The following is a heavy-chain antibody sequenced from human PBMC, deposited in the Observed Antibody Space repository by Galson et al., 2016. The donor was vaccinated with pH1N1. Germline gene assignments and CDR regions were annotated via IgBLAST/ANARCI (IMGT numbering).Heavy chain of an antibody. D-gene: IGHD3-10*01. CDR3: ASPAMVRGVVYYHFGMDI. J-gene: IGHJ6*02. CDR1: GGTFSNSA. V-gene: IGHV1-69*13. CDR2: IIPIFGTT. Sequence: SVKVSCKASGGTFSNSAVSWVRQAPGQGLEWMGGIIPIFGTTKYAQKIQGRVTITADQLTSTSYMESSSLRSEDTAVYYCASPAMVRGVVYYHFGMDIWGQGTTVTVSS.